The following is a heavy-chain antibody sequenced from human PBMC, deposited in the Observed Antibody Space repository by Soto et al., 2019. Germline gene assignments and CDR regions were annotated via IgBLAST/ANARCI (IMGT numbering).Heavy chain of an antibody. V-gene: IGHV1-69*13. CDR2: IIPIFGTA. J-gene: IGHJ4*02. CDR1: GGTFSSYA. CDR3: AKARAVRLEVCDS. Sequence: ASVKVSCKASGGTFSSYAISWVRQAPGQGLEWMGGIIPIFGTANYAQKFQGRVTITADESTSTAYMELSSLRSEDTAVYYCAKARAVRLEVCDSWGQGALVTVSS. D-gene: IGHD6-19*01.